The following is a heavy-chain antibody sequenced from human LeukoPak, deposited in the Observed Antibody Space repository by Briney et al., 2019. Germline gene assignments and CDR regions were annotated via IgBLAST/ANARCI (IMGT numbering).Heavy chain of an antibody. CDR1: GFTLSSFK. V-gene: IGHV3-21*01. J-gene: IGHJ4*02. Sequence: PGGSLRLSCATSGFTLSSFKMTWVRQAPGKGLEWVASISPSSSYISYADSLKGRVTVSRDNAKHSVFLQMSSLRAEDTAVYYCARDLTGGEYFDSWGQGTLVSVPS. D-gene: IGHD3-16*01. CDR2: ISPSSSYI. CDR3: ARDLTGGEYFDS.